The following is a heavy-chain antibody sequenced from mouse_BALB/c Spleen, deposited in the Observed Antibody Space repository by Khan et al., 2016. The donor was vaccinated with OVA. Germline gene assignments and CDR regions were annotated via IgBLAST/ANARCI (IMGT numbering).Heavy chain of an antibody. Sequence: QVQLKQSGAELVKPGASVKLSCKTSGYTFTNYWIQWIKQRPGQGLGWIGQIFPGTGTTYYNEIFKAKATLTIETSSSTAYRQLTSLTFEDYGVYFCARGYFGNYEFAYWCQGTLVTVSP. D-gene: IGHD2-1*01. CDR2: IFPGTGTT. CDR3: ARGYFGNYEFAY. V-gene: IGHV1S132*01. J-gene: IGHJ3*01. CDR1: GYTFTNYW.